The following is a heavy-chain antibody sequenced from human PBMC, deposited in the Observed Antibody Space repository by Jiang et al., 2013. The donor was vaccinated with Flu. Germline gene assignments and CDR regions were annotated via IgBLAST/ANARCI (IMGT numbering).Heavy chain of an antibody. Sequence: VVVQPGGSLRLSCAASGFTFDDYTMHWVRQAPGKGLEWVSLISWDGGSTYYADSVKGRFTISRDNSKNSLYLQMNSLRTEDTALYYCAKDSSGFLDYWGQGTLVTVSS. D-gene: IGHD3-22*01. J-gene: IGHJ4*02. V-gene: IGHV3-43*01. CDR2: ISWDGGST. CDR3: AKDSSGFLDY. CDR1: GFTFDDYT.